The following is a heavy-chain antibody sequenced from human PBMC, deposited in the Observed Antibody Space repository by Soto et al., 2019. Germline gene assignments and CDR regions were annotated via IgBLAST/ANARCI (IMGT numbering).Heavy chain of an antibody. Sequence: QVQLQESGPGLVKPSETLSLTCTVSGGSISSYYWSWIRQPPGKGLEWIGYIYYSGSTNYHPSLKSRVTISVDTSKNQFSLKLSSVTAADTAVYYCARSSSLTGYYYYYYYMDVWGKGTTVTVSS. J-gene: IGHJ6*03. CDR3: ARSSSLTGYYYYYYYMDV. CDR2: IYYSGST. CDR1: GGSISSYY. V-gene: IGHV4-59*01. D-gene: IGHD3-9*01.